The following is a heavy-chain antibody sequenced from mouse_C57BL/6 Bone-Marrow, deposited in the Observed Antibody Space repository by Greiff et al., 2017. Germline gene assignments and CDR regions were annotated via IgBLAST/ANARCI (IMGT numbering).Heavy chain of an antibody. CDR2: INPNNGGT. Sequence: EVQLQQSGPELVKPGASVKMSCKASGYTFTDYNMHWVKQSHGKSLEWIGYINPNNGGTSCNQKFKGKATLTVNKSSCTAYMELRGLPSEDSAVDYCSRLGDYPWFAYWGQGTLVTVSA. CDR3: SRLGDYPWFAY. V-gene: IGHV1-22*01. D-gene: IGHD2-4*01. CDR1: GYTFTDYN. J-gene: IGHJ3*01.